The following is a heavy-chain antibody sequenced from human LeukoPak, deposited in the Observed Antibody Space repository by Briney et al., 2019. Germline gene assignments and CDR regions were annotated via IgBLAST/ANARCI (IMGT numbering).Heavy chain of an antibody. CDR2: IYPGDSDT. J-gene: IGHJ4*02. Sequence: GASVKVSCKASGYTFTSYWIGWVRQMPGKGLEWMGIIYPGDSDTRYSPSFQGQVTISADKSISTAYLQWSSLKASDTAMYYCARTADYYDSNHFDYWGQGTLVTVSS. V-gene: IGHV5-51*01. CDR3: ARTADYYDSNHFDY. D-gene: IGHD3-22*01. CDR1: GYTFTSYW.